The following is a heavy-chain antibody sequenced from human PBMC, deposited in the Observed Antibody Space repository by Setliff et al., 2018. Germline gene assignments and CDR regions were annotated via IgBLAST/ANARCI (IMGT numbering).Heavy chain of an antibody. Sequence: GGSLRLSCLGSGFTFRDYSMTWVRQAPGKGLEWVSGIYQDATTIYADSVKGRFTISRDNAKNSLYLQVNSLRAEDTAVYYCATNPRKGRSGGYYYDDPYYYYMDVWGKGTTVTVS. V-gene: IGHV3-48*01. D-gene: IGHD3-22*01. CDR3: ATNPRKGRSGGYYYDDPYYYYMDV. CDR1: GFTFRDYS. J-gene: IGHJ6*03. CDR2: IYQDATT.